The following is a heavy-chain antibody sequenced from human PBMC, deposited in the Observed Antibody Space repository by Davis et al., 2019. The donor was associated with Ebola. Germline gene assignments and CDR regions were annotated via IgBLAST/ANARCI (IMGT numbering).Heavy chain of an antibody. CDR2: LHYNGST. V-gene: IGHV4-39*01. Sequence: MPSETLSLTCTVSGASLRSSTYYWAWIRQPPGKGLEWIGNLHYNGSTYYNPSLKSRVTISVDTSKNQFSLMLSSVTAADTAVYYCAKCRYCNTGSIQNWGQGTLVTVSS. CDR1: GASLRSSTYY. D-gene: IGHD2-8*01. CDR3: AKCRYCNTGSIQN. J-gene: IGHJ4*02.